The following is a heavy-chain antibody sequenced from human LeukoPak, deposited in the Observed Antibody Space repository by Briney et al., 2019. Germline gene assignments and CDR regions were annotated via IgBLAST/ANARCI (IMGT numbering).Heavy chain of an antibody. CDR3: ARPLYSSSPNFDY. CDR1: GGSISSYY. D-gene: IGHD6-6*01. V-gene: IGHV4-59*05. J-gene: IGHJ4*02. CDR2: IYYSGST. Sequence: SETLSLTCTVSGGSISSYYWSWLRQPAGKGLEWIGSIYYSGSTYYNPSLKSRVTISVDTSKNQFSLKLSSVTAADTAVYYCARPLYSSSPNFDYWGQGTLVTVSS.